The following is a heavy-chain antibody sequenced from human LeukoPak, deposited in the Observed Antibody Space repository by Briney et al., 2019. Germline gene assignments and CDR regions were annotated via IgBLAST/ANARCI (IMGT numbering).Heavy chain of an antibody. Sequence: GGFLRLSCAASGFTFTYAWMSWVRQAPGKGLEWVGRIKSETDGGTTAYGSPVKGRFTISRDDSKKKLFLQINTLKNEETANFYCTISGSHIDYWGQGTLVTVSS. D-gene: IGHD1-26*01. V-gene: IGHV3-15*01. CDR3: TISGSHIDY. CDR2: IKSETDGGTT. J-gene: IGHJ4*02. CDR1: GFTFTYAW.